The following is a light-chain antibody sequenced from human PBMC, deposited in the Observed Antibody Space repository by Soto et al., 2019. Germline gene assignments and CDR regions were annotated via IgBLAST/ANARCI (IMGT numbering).Light chain of an antibody. CDR3: QQYGSSWT. J-gene: IGKJ1*01. CDR1: QSVTSTY. V-gene: IGKV3-20*01. Sequence: EIGLTQSPGTLSLSPGERATLSCRASQSVTSTYLAWYQQKPGQAPRLLIYGASSRAIGIPDRFSGSVSGSDFILTINRLEPEDFAVYYCQQYGSSWTFGQGTKVDIK. CDR2: GAS.